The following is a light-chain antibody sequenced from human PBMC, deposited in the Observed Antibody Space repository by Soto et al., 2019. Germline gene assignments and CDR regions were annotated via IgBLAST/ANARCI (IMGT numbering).Light chain of an antibody. CDR3: ASYTIKTTYV. CDR1: NVDVGGYNY. Sequence: QSALTQPASVSGSPGQSITISCTGTNVDVGGYNYVSWYQHHPAKAPKLLIFEVSNRPSGVSNRFSGSKSGNTASLTISGLQSKYEADYYCASYTIKTTYVFGSWTKVTVL. J-gene: IGLJ1*01. V-gene: IGLV2-14*01. CDR2: EVS.